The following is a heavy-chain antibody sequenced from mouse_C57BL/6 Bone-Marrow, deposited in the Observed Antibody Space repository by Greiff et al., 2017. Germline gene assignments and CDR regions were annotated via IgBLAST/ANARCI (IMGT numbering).Heavy chain of an antibody. D-gene: IGHD1-1*01. CDR2: ISDGGSYT. CDR1: GFTFSSYA. V-gene: IGHV5-4*01. J-gene: IGHJ3*01. Sequence: EVHLVESGGGLVKPAGSLKLSCAASGFTFSSYAMSWVRQTPEKRLEWVATISDGGSYTYYPDNVKGRFTISRDNAKNNLYLQMNHLKSEDTAMYYCARYCYGSMFAYWGQGTLVTVSA. CDR3: ARYCYGSMFAY.